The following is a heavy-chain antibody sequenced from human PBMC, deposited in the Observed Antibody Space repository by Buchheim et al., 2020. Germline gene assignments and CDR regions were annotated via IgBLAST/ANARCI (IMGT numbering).Heavy chain of an antibody. V-gene: IGHV5-51*01. CDR1: GYNFDNYW. Sequence: EVQLVQSGAELKKPGESLKISCKGSGYNFDNYWIGWARQKSGEGLEWVGLIYPGDSETRYSPAFQGQVPITADTSIRTAFLQWRSLKASDSAVYYCARRRTSTTWYGDWFDPWGQGTL. CDR2: IYPGDSET. J-gene: IGHJ5*02. CDR3: ARRRTSTTWYGDWFDP. D-gene: IGHD2-2*01.